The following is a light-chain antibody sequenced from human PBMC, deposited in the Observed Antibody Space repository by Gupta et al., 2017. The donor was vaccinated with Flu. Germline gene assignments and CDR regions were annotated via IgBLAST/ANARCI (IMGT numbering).Light chain of an antibody. CDR3: QHTHNFAIR. CDR2: SAS. CDR1: QDITNW. J-gene: IGKJ4*01. Sequence: DIQMTQSPSSVSASVGDRVTITCRASQDITNWVAWYQQKPGKDPKVLIYSASTVQSGVPSMFSGSGSGTEFTLTINILHPEDFATYYCQHTHNFAIRFGRGTKVEIK. V-gene: IGKV1-12*01.